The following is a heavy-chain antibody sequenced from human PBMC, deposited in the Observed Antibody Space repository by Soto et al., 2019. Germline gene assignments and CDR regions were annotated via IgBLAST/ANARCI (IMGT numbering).Heavy chain of an antibody. D-gene: IGHD3-3*01. CDR3: ARGGGVGVAGSAAFDM. V-gene: IGHV1-2*02. J-gene: IGHJ3*02. CDR1: GYPVTAYY. Sequence: QLHLVQSGAVVKKPGASVTVSCSASGYPVTAYYMHWVRQAPGRGLEWMGGINPATGAAKYTQTFRGRVTMPTDTSTSTVFMELRGLTSEDTAVFYCARGGGVGVAGSAAFDMWGQGTLVTVSS. CDR2: INPATGAA.